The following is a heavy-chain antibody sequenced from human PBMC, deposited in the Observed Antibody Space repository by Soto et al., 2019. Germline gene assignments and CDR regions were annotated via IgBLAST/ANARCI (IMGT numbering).Heavy chain of an antibody. J-gene: IGHJ4*02. Sequence: EVQLLESGGGLVQPGGSLRLSCTASGFTFSNYAMSWVRQAPGKGLEWVSTIRGSGDSTNYADSVKGQFAISRDNSNTLLYVQMDSLRGEDTAVYYCAKENRRGYCSGGSCDGYFDYWGQGTLVTVSS. V-gene: IGHV3-23*01. CDR3: AKENRRGYCSGGSCDGYFDY. CDR2: IRGSGDST. D-gene: IGHD2-15*01. CDR1: GFTFSNYA.